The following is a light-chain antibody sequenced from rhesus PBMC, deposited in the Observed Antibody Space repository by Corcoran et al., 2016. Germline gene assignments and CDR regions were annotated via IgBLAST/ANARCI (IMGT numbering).Light chain of an antibody. Sequence: DIHMSQSPSSLSASVGDKVTITCRASQGISNALAWYQQKTGKAPNLLFYAASRLESGVPSRFSGRGSGTDCTLTISSLQPEDCATDYWQQGYSTPRAFGQGTKVEIK. CDR2: AAS. CDR1: QGISNA. J-gene: IGKJ1*01. CDR3: QQGYSTPRA. V-gene: IGKV1-33*02.